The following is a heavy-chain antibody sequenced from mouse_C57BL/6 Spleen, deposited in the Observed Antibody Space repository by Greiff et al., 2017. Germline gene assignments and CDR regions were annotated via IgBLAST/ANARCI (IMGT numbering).Heavy chain of an antibody. CDR1: GFTFSSYT. V-gene: IGHV5-9*01. Sequence: EVHLVESGGGLVKPGGSLKLSCAASGFTFSSYTMSWVRQTPEKRLEWVATISGGGGNTYYPDSVKGRFTISRDNAKNTLYLQMSSLRSEDTALYYCARHGGIYYGSRESYWYFDVWGTGTTVTVAS. CDR2: ISGGGGNT. D-gene: IGHD1-1*01. CDR3: ARHGGIYYGSRESYWYFDV. J-gene: IGHJ1*03.